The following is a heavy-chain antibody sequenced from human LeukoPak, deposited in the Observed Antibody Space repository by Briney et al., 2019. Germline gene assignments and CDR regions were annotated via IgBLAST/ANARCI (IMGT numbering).Heavy chain of an antibody. CDR2: ISYSGST. Sequence: PPETLSLTCTVSGGSISSYYWSWIRQPPGKGLEWIGYISYSGSTNYNPSLNSRVTISVDTSKNQFSLKLTSVTAADTAVYYCGRVFYSSNWNLFDPWGQGTLVTVSS. CDR1: GGSISSYY. CDR3: GRVFYSSNWNLFDP. J-gene: IGHJ5*02. V-gene: IGHV4-59*01. D-gene: IGHD6-13*01.